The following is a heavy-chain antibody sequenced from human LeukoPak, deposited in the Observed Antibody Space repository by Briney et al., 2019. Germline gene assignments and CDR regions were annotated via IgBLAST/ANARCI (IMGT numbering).Heavy chain of an antibody. CDR3: ARLHYDFVWGIFDY. CDR1: GFTFSDYY. CDR2: ISSSGGTI. Sequence: GGSLRLSCAASGFTFSDYYMSWIRQAPGKGLEWVSYISSSGGTIYYADSVKGRFTISRDNAKNSLYLQINSLRAEDTAVYYCARLHYDFVWGIFDYWGQGTLVTVSS. D-gene: IGHD3-16*01. J-gene: IGHJ4*02. V-gene: IGHV3-11*04.